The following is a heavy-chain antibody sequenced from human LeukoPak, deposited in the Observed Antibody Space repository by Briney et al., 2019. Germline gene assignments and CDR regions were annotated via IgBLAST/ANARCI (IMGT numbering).Heavy chain of an antibody. CDR1: GYTFTNYY. D-gene: IGHD3-22*01. Sequence: ASVKVSCKASGYTFTNYYMQWVRQAPGQGLEWMGIINPSGGSTSYAQKFQGRVTMTRDTSTSTVYMESSSLRSEDTAVYYCARAYYYDSSGYYPGGDYWGQGTLVTVSS. CDR2: INPSGGST. V-gene: IGHV1-46*01. CDR3: ARAYYYDSSGYYPGGDY. J-gene: IGHJ4*02.